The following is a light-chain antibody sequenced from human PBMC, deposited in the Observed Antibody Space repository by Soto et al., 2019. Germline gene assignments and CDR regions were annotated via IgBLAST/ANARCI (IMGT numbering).Light chain of an antibody. CDR1: QSVLYSSNNKNF. J-gene: IGKJ1*01. Sequence: DIVMTQSPDSLAVSLGERATINCKSSQSVLYSSNNKNFLAWYQQKPGQPPKVLIYWASTRESGVPDRFSGSGSGTEFPLTISSLQAEDVAVYYCLQYYSSPRTFGQGTKVEIK. CDR2: WAS. V-gene: IGKV4-1*01. CDR3: LQYYSSPRT.